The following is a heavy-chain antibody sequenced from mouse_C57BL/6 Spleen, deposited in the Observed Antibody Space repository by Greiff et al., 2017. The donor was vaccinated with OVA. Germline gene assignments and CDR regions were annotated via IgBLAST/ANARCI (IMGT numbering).Heavy chain of an antibody. CDR3: ARGDYYDYEEDY. J-gene: IGHJ3*01. CDR2: INPNNGGT. D-gene: IGHD2-4*01. CDR1: GYTFTDYY. V-gene: IGHV1-26*01. Sequence: EVQLQQSGPELVKPGASVKISCKASGYTFTDYYMNWVKQSHGKSLEWIGDINPNNGGTSYNQKFKGKATLTVDKSSSTAYMELRSLTSEDSAVYYCARGDYYDYEEDYWGQGTLVTVSA.